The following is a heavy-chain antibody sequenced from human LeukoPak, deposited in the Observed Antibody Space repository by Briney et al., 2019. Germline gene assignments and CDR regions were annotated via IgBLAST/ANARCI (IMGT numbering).Heavy chain of an antibody. CDR3: ARLIYDYGGNVYFDY. D-gene: IGHD4-23*01. J-gene: IGHJ4*02. CDR2: LQYRGST. Sequence: KPSETLSLTCSVSGGSISNSSSYWGWIRQSPGKGLEWIGSLQYRGSTYYNPSLKSRVTISVDTSKNQFSLKLSSVTAADTAVYYCARLIYDYGGNVYFDYWGQGTLVTVSS. CDR1: GGSISNSSSY. V-gene: IGHV4-39*07.